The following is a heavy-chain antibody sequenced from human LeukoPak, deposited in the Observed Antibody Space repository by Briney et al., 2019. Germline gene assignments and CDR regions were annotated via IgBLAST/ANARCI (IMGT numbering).Heavy chain of an antibody. CDR3: AKSTNWGSISDGFDI. CDR1: GYSFIVYY. V-gene: IGHV1-2*02. D-gene: IGHD7-27*01. J-gene: IGHJ3*02. Sequence: ASVTVSCKASGYSFIVYYIHWVRQAPGQGLEWMGWINPNSGGANYAQKFQGRVTMTRDTSISTVYMELTRLRSDDTAMYYCAKSTNWGSISDGFDIWGQGTMVTVAS. CDR2: INPNSGGA.